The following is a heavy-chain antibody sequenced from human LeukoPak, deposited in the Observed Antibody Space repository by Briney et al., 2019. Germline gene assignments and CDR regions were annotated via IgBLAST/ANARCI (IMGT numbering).Heavy chain of an antibody. CDR3: ARGSYYDSSGYFDY. Sequence: GGSLRLSCAASGFTFSSYAMHWVRQAPGKGLEWVAVISYDGSNKYYADSVKGRFTISRDNSKNTRYLQMNSLRAEDTAVYYCARGSYYDSSGYFDYWGQGTLVTVSS. V-gene: IGHV3-30-3*01. J-gene: IGHJ4*02. D-gene: IGHD3-22*01. CDR2: ISYDGSNK. CDR1: GFTFSSYA.